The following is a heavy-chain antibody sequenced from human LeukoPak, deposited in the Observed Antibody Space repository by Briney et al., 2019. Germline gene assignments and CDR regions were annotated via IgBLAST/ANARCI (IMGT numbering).Heavy chain of an antibody. V-gene: IGHV3-30*04. J-gene: IGHJ4*02. CDR2: ISYDGSNK. CDR3: ARASYYGSGSYYGEFDY. CDR1: GFTFSSDA. Sequence: PGGSLRLSCAASGFTFSSDAMHWVRQAPGKGLEWVAVISYDGSNKYYADSVKGRFTISRDNSKNTLYLQMNSLRAEDTAVYYCARASYYGSGSYYGEFDYWGQGTLVTVSS. D-gene: IGHD3-10*01.